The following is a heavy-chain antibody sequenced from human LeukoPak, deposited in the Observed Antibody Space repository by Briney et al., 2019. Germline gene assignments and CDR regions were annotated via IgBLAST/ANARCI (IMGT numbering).Heavy chain of an antibody. V-gene: IGHV5-51*01. CDR1: GYSFTSYR. Sequence: GSSLKISCKGSGYSFTSYRVAWVRQTPGKGLEWIGIIYPGDTDTRYSPSFPGQVNISADKSISTAYLQCGSLKASDPAMYYCARHVSTVWSGDYWGEGTLVSVCS. CDR3: ARHVSTVWSGDY. CDR2: IYPGDTDT. D-gene: IGHD1-14*01. J-gene: IGHJ4*02.